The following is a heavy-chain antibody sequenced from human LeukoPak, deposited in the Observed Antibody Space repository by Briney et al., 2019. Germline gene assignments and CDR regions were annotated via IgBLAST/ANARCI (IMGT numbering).Heavy chain of an antibody. J-gene: IGHJ4*02. D-gene: IGHD6-13*01. Sequence: SETLSLTCTVSGDSICLYYWSWIRQPPGKGLEWIGYIYYTRSTKSNTSLKSRVTISVDTSKKHSSLNLSSVTAADTAVYSCARGASSSWRIGYYFDYWGQGTLVTVSS. V-gene: IGHV4-59*01. CDR2: IYYTRST. CDR3: ARGASSSWRIGYYFDY. CDR1: GDSICLYY.